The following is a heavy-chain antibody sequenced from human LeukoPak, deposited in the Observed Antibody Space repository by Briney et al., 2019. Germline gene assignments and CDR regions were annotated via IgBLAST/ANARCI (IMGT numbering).Heavy chain of an antibody. D-gene: IGHD3-22*01. V-gene: IGHV3-43D*03. CDR2: ISWDGGST. J-gene: IGHJ4*02. CDR1: GFTFDDYA. Sequence: PGGSLRLSCAASGFTFDDYAMHWVRQAPGKGLEWVSLISWDGGSTYYADSVKGRFTISRDNSKNSLYLQMNSLRAEDTALYYCAVLGGDSSGYSDYWGQGTLVTVSS. CDR3: AVLGGDSSGYSDY.